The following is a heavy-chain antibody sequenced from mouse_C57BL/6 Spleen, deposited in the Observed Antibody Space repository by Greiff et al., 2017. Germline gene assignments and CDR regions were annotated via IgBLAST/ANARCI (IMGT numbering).Heavy chain of an antibody. CDR2: ISSGGDYI. CDR1: GFTFSSYA. J-gene: IGHJ2*01. CDR3: TRGALRGYYFGY. Sequence: EVKLVESGEGLVKPGGSLKLSCAASGFTFSSYAMSWVRQTPEKRLEWVAYISSGGDYIYYADTVKGRFTISRDNARNTLYLQMSSLKSEDTAMYYCTRGALRGYYFGYWGQGTTLTVSS. D-gene: IGHD3-1*01. V-gene: IGHV5-9-1*02.